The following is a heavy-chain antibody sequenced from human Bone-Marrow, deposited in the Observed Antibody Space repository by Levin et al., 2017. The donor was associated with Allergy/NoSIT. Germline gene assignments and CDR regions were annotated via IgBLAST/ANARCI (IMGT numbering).Heavy chain of an antibody. CDR3: ERSRAAGGLHYGMDV. Sequence: SETLSLTCSVSGGSMRGFFWSWIRQPPGKGLEWIGFMYYSGSTSYNPSLKSRVTISLDTSNKQLSLQVTSVIAADTAVYYCERSRAAGGLHYGMDVWGQGTTVAVS. V-gene: IGHV4-59*01. CDR2: MYYSGST. J-gene: IGHJ6*02. CDR1: GGSMRGFF. D-gene: IGHD6-13*01.